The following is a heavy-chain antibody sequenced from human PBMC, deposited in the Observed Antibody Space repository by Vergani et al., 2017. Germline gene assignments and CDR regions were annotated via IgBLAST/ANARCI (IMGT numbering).Heavy chain of an antibody. J-gene: IGHJ4*02. Sequence: QVQLQESGPGLVKPSQTLSLTCTVSGGSISSGGYYWSWIRQHPGKGLEWIGYIYYSGSTNYNPSLKSRVTISVDTSKNQFSLKLSSVTAADTAVYYCARGGYCSGGSCYARRLDIDYWGQGTLVTVSS. CDR3: ARGGYCSGGSCYARRLDIDY. D-gene: IGHD2-15*01. CDR1: GGSISSGGYY. CDR2: IYYSGST. V-gene: IGHV4-31*03.